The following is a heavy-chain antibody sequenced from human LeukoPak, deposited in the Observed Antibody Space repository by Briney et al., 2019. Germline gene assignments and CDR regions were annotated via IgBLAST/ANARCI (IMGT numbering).Heavy chain of an antibody. J-gene: IGHJ6*02. Sequence: ASVKVSCKASGYTFTGYYMHWVRQAPGQGLEWMGWINPNSGGTNYAQKFQGRVTMTRDTSISTAYMELSRLRSDDTAVYYCARADYGDYGMDVWGQGTTVTVSS. CDR2: INPNSGGT. CDR3: ARADYGDYGMDV. D-gene: IGHD4-17*01. CDR1: GYTFTGYY. V-gene: IGHV1-2*02.